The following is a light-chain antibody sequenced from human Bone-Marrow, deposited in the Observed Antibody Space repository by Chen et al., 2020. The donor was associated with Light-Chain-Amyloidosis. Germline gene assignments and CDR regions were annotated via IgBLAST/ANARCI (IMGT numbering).Light chain of an antibody. V-gene: IGLV2-14*01. CDR2: EVT. Sequence: QSALTQPSSVSGSPGQSITIPCTGTSSDGGGDNNISWYQQHPDKAPKLMIYEVTNRPSWVPDRFSGSKSDNTASLTISGLQTEDEADYFCSSYTITNTLVFGSGTRVTVL. J-gene: IGLJ1*01. CDR1: SSDGGGDNN. CDR3: SSYTITNTLV.